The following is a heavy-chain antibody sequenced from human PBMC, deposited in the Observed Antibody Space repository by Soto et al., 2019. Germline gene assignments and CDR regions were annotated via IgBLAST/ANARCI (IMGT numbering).Heavy chain of an antibody. Sequence: SETLSLTCTVSCGSITTAGYSWSWIRQPPGKALEWIGYVYHTGNAYPKPSLKSRVTISLDRSKNQFSLKMTSVTAADTALYYCASRPFYYYGLDVWGQGTTVTVSS. J-gene: IGHJ6*02. V-gene: IGHV4-30-2*01. CDR2: VYHTGNA. CDR1: CGSITTAGYS. CDR3: ASRPFYYYGLDV.